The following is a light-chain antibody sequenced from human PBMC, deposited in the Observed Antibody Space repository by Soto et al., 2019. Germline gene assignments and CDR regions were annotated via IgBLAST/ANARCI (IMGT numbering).Light chain of an antibody. J-gene: IGKJ2*01. Sequence: DIQMTQSPSTLSASVGDRVTITCRASQSISSWLAWYQQKLGKAPKLLIYDASSLESGVPSRFSGSGSGTEFTLTISSLQPDDFATYYCQQYQTFGQGTKLEIK. CDR1: QSISSW. V-gene: IGKV1-5*01. CDR2: DAS. CDR3: QQYQT.